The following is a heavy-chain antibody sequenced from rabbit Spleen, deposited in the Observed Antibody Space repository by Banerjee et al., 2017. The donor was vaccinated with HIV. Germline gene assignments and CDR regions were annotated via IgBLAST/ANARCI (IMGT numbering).Heavy chain of an antibody. CDR3: ARGSYYTDDLDGYLYASDYFNL. Sequence: QEQLVESGGDLVKPGASLTLTCTASGFSFSSGYYMCWVRQAPGKGLEWIACIYAGSSDHTCYASWANGRFTISKTSSTTVTLQMTSLTAADTATYFCARGSYYTDDLDGYLYASDYFNLWGPGTLVTVS. J-gene: IGHJ4*01. V-gene: IGHV1S45*01. CDR2: IYAGSSDHT. CDR1: GFSFSSGYY. D-gene: IGHD6-1*01.